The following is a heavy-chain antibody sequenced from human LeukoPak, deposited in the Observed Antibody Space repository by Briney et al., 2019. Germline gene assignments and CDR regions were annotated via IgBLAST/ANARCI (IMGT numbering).Heavy chain of an antibody. D-gene: IGHD3-10*01. V-gene: IGHV4-30-4*08. Sequence: TSSETLSLTCTVSGGSISSGDYYWSWIRQPPGKGLEWIGYIYYSGSTYYNPSLKSRVTISVDTSKNQFSLKLSSVTAADTAVYYCASLYGSGSFRPFDYWGQGTLVTVSS. J-gene: IGHJ4*02. CDR2: IYYSGST. CDR3: ASLYGSGSFRPFDY. CDR1: GGSISSGDYY.